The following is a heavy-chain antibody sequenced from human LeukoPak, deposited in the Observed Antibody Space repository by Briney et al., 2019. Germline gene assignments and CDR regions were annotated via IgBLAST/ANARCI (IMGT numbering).Heavy chain of an antibody. D-gene: IGHD3-3*01. J-gene: IGHJ3*02. Sequence: GASVKVSCKASGYTFTSYGISWVRQAPGRGLEWMGWISAYNGNRNYAQKLQGRVTMTTDTSTSTAYMELRSLRSDDTAVYYCARGHYDFWGGYPLGAFDIWGQGTMVTVSS. V-gene: IGHV1-18*01. CDR3: ARGHYDFWGGYPLGAFDI. CDR1: GYTFTSYG. CDR2: ISAYNGNR.